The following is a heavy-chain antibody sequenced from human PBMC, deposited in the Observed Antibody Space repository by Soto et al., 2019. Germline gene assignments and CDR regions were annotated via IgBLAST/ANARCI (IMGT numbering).Heavy chain of an antibody. Sequence: SQRLSCAASGFTFSDYYMSWVRPAPGRGLEWISYSSNSGTFARYATSVKGRFSISRDNANNSLYLEMNSLRVEDTAVYYCARSGDNFNVLDYWGQGTPVTVSS. CDR1: GFTFSDYY. D-gene: IGHD1-1*01. CDR2: SSNSGTFA. V-gene: IGHV3-11*06. J-gene: IGHJ4*02. CDR3: ARSGDNFNVLDY.